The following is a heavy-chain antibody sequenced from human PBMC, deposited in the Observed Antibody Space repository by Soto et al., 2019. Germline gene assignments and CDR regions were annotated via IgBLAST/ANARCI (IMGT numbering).Heavy chain of an antibody. D-gene: IGHD3-3*01. J-gene: IGHJ4*02. Sequence: QVQLQESGPGLVEPSQTLSLTCIVSSGSISSGDYCWSWIRQPPGKGLEWIGHIYNSVSTYSNPPLRSRVTISADTSKNQFSLTLSSMTAADTAVYYCARGPSADKVDYWGQGTLVTVSS. CDR3: ARGPSADKVDY. CDR2: IYNSVST. CDR1: SGSISSGDYC. V-gene: IGHV4-30-4*01.